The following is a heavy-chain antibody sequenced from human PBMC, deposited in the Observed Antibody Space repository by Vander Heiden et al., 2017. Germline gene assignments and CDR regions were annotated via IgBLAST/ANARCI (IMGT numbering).Heavy chain of an antibody. CDR1: GFTVCNYA. J-gene: IGHJ4*02. Sequence: QVQLVESGRGMVQPGMSLRLACAASGFTVCNYAMHWFRQAPGKGLEWVAVIWFDGNIKYYGDSVKGRFTISRDNSKNTLYLQMNSLRAEDTAVYFCARGSPDFGDYSSDYWGQGTLVTVSS. CDR2: IWFDGNIK. V-gene: IGHV3-33*01. CDR3: ARGSPDFGDYSSDY. D-gene: IGHD2-21*02.